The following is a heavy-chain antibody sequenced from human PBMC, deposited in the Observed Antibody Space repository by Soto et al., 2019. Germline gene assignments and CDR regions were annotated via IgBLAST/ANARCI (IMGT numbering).Heavy chain of an antibody. CDR2: ISAYNGNT. CDR1: GYNFTNYG. CDR3: ARGVDTSMGYYYYYGLDV. V-gene: IGHV1-18*01. J-gene: IGHJ6*02. D-gene: IGHD5-18*01. Sequence: QVQLVQSGPEVKKPGASVKVSCKASGYNFTNYGITWVRQAPGQGLEWMGWISAYNGNTKYVQKLQGRVTMTTDTSTSIAYMELRSLRSDDTAVYYCARGVDTSMGYYYYYGLDVWGQGTTVTVSS.